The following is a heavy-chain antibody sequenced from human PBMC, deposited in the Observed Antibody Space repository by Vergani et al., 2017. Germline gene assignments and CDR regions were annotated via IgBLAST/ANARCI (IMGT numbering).Heavy chain of an antibody. CDR2: IYYSGST. CDR1: GSSISSYY. J-gene: IGHJ3*02. D-gene: IGHD2-21*02. CDR3: ARNPYCGGDCYSDAFDI. V-gene: IGHV4-59*01. Sequence: QVQLQESGPGLVKPSETLSLTCTVSGSSISSYYWSWIRQPPGKGLEWSGYIYYSGSTNYNPSLKSRVTISVDTSKNQFSLKLSSVTAAATAVYYCARNPYCGGDCYSDAFDIWGQGTMVTVSS.